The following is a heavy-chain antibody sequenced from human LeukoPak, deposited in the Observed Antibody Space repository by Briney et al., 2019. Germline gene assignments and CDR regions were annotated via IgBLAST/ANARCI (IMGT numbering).Heavy chain of an antibody. Sequence: PGGSLRLSCAASGFTFSSYAMHWVRQAPGKGLEWVAVISYDGSNKYYADFVKGRFTISRDNSKNTLYLKMNSLRAEDTAGYYCARVPGEDRFLEWSISSYYMDVWGKGTTVTVSS. CDR2: ISYDGSNK. V-gene: IGHV3-30*04. CDR3: ARVPGEDRFLEWSISSYYMDV. CDR1: GFTFSSYA. J-gene: IGHJ6*03. D-gene: IGHD3-3*01.